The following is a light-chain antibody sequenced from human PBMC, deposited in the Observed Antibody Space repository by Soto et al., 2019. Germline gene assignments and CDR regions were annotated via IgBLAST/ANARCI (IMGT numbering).Light chain of an antibody. V-gene: IGKV1-5*01. Sequence: DIQMTQSPSTLSASVGDRVTITCRASQDIRGWLAWYQQKPGKAPNLLIFDASKLESGVPSRFSGSGSGTEFALTITGLQPNDFATYFCQQYHTTPWTFXQGTKVDIK. CDR1: QDIRGW. CDR2: DAS. J-gene: IGKJ1*01. CDR3: QQYHTTPWT.